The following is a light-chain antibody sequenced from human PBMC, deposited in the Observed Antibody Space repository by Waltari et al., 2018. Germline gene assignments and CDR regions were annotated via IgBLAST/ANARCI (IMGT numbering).Light chain of an antibody. CDR3: MIWHSSAWV. J-gene: IGLJ3*02. V-gene: IGLV5-45*03. CDR1: SGINVGTYR. CDR2: YKSDSDK. Sequence: QAVLTQPSSLSASPGASASPTCPLRSGINVGTYRLYWYQPKPGSPPQYLLRYKSDSDKQQGSGVPSRFSGSKDASANAGILLISGLQSEDEADYYCMIWHSSAWVFGGGTKLTVL.